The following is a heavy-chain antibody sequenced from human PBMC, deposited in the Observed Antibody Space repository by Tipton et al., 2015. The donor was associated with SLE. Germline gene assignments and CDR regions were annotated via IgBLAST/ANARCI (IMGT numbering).Heavy chain of an antibody. CDR3: ARETGVQGVDY. CDR2: ISSSGSTI. Sequence: SLRLSCAASGFTFSSYAMSWVRQAPGKGLEWVSYISSSGSTIYYADSVKGRFTISRDNAKNSLYLQMNSLRAEDTAVYYCARETGVQGVDYWGQGTLVTVSS. CDR1: GFTFSSYA. D-gene: IGHD7-27*01. V-gene: IGHV3-48*03. J-gene: IGHJ4*02.